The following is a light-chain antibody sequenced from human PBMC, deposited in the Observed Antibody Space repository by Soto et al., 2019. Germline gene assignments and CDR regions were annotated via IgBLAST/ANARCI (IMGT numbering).Light chain of an antibody. CDR2: AAS. Sequence: DIQMTQSPSSLSASVGDRVTTTCRASQSISSYLNWYQQKPGKAPKLLIYAASSLQSGVPSRFSGSGSGTDFTLTISSLQPEDFATYYCQQYNTYPWTFGQGTKVDIK. CDR1: QSISSY. J-gene: IGKJ1*01. CDR3: QQYNTYPWT. V-gene: IGKV1-39*01.